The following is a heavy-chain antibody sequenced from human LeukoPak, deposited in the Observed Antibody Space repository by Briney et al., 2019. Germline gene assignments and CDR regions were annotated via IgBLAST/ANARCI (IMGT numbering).Heavy chain of an antibody. J-gene: IGHJ3*02. CDR3: ARDVGIAVAGPGAFDI. V-gene: IGHV4-34*01. Sequence: SETLSLTCAVYGGSFSSYYWSWIRQPPGKGLEWIGSIYYSGSTYCNPSLKSRVTISVDTSKNQFSLKLSSVTAADTAVYYCARDVGIAVAGPGAFDIWGQGTMVTVSS. D-gene: IGHD6-19*01. CDR1: GGSFSSYY. CDR2: IYYSGST.